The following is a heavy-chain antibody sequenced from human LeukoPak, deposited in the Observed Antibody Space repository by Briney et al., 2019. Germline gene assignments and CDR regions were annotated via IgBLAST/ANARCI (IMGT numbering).Heavy chain of an antibody. D-gene: IGHD3-10*01. Sequence: GGSLRLSCAASGFTFSSYGMHWVRQAPGKGLEWVAVISYDGSNKYYADSVKGRFTISRDNSKNTLYLQMNSLRAEDTAVYYCAKVLSFYYGSGCPFDYWGQGTLVTVSS. CDR1: GFTFSSYG. V-gene: IGHV3-30*18. CDR2: ISYDGSNK. CDR3: AKVLSFYYGSGCPFDY. J-gene: IGHJ4*02.